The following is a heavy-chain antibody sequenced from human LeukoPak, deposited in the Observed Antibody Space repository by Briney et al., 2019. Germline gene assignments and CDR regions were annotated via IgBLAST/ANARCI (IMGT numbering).Heavy chain of an antibody. V-gene: IGHV3-48*01. J-gene: IGHJ5*02. D-gene: IGHD3-3*01. CDR1: GFTFSSYS. Sequence: GGSLRLSYAVSGFTFSSYSMNWVRQARGKGLEWVSYISSSSSTIYYADSVKGRFTISRDNAKNSLYLQMNSLRAEDTAVYYCASKATSLGYAFSWGQGTLVTVSS. CDR2: ISSSSSTI. CDR3: ASKATSLGYAFS.